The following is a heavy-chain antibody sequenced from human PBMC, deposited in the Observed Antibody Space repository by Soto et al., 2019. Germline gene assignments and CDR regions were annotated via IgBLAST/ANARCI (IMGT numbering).Heavy chain of an antibody. J-gene: IGHJ4*02. V-gene: IGHV3-23*01. D-gene: IGHD3-22*01. CDR1: EFTFSNYA. CDR2: ISYGGGTT. CDR3: AKNPGYYYDSTGYHFDY. Sequence: GGSLRLSCAASEFTFSNYAMSGVRQAQGEGLEWVSAISYGGGTTYYADSVKGRFTISRDNSKNTLYLQMNSLRAEDTAVYYCAKNPGYYYDSTGYHFDYWGQGTLVSVSS.